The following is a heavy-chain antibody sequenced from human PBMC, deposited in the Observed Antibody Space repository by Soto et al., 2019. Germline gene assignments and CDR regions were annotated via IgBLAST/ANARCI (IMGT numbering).Heavy chain of an antibody. J-gene: IGHJ6*02. V-gene: IGHV3-30-3*01. Sequence: WGSLRLSCAASGFTFSSYAMHWVRQAPGKGLEWVAVISYDGSNEYYADSVKGRFTISRDNSKNTLYLQMNSLRAEDTAVYYCARELEIGDYGMDVWGQRTKVTASS. CDR1: GFTFSSYA. CDR3: ARELEIGDYGMDV. D-gene: IGHD3-10*01. CDR2: ISYDGSNE.